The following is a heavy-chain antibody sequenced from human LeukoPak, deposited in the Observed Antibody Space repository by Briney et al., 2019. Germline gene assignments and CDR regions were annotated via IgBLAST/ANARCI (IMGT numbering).Heavy chain of an antibody. Sequence: PGGSLRLSCAASGFTFSSYAMHWVRQAPGKGLEWVAVISYDGSNKYYADSVKGRFTISRDNSKNTLYLQMNSLRAEDTAVYYCARLIRDPPNWGSDYYFDYWGQGTLVTVSS. V-gene: IGHV3-30-3*01. CDR2: ISYDGSNK. D-gene: IGHD7-27*01. CDR1: GFTFSSYA. CDR3: ARLIRDPPNWGSDYYFDY. J-gene: IGHJ4*02.